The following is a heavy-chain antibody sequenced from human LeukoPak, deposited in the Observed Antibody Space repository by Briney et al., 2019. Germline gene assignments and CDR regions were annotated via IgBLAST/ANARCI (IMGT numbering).Heavy chain of an antibody. CDR3: ARRLTRGAFDI. J-gene: IGHJ3*02. CDR2: IYYSGST. V-gene: IGHV4-59*08. Sequence: PSETLSHTCTVSSGSISSYYWSWIRQPPGKGLEWIGYIYYSGSTNYNPSLKSRVTISVDTSKNQFSLKLSSVTAADTAVYYCARRLTRGAFDIWGRGTMVTVSS. D-gene: IGHD3-10*01. CDR1: SGSISSYY.